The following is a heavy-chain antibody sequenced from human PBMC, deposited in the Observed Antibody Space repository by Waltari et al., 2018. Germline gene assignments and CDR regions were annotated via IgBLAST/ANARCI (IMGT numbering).Heavy chain of an antibody. CDR2: IIPIFGTA. J-gene: IGHJ4*02. CDR1: GGTFSSYA. CDR3: ARRVPEGPFDY. V-gene: IGHV1-69*05. Sequence: QVQLVQSGAEVKKPGSSVTVSCKASGGTFSSYAISWVRQAPGQGLEWMGGIIPIFGTANYAQKFQGRVTITTDESTSTAYMELSSLRSEDTAVYYCARRVPEGPFDYWGQGTLVTVSS.